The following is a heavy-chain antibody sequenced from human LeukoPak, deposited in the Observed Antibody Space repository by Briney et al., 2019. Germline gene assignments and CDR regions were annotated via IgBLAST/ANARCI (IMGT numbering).Heavy chain of an antibody. Sequence: SETLSLTCIVSGGSISSYFWSWIRQPAGKGLEWFGRISASGSNNYNPSLKGRVTLSVDTSKNQFSLRLSSVTAADTAVYYCARDAKSYYDSSGCSEFDYWGQGTLVTVSS. CDR2: ISASGSN. D-gene: IGHD3-22*01. CDR3: ARDAKSYYDSSGCSEFDY. CDR1: GGSISSYF. V-gene: IGHV4-4*07. J-gene: IGHJ4*02.